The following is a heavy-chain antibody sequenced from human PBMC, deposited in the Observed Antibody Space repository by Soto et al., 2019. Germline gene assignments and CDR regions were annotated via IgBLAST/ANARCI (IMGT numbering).Heavy chain of an antibody. CDR1: GGSISSGGYY. J-gene: IGHJ4*02. V-gene: IGHV4-31*03. Sequence: QVQLQESGPGLVKPSQTLSLTCTFSGGSISSGGYYWSWIRKHPGKGLEWIGYIYYSGSTYYNPSLKSRVTISVDTSKNQFSLKLSSVTAADTAVYYCARVAPRFESSSVKGFDYWGQGTLVTVSS. CDR3: ARVAPRFESSSVKGFDY. D-gene: IGHD6-6*01. CDR2: IYYSGST.